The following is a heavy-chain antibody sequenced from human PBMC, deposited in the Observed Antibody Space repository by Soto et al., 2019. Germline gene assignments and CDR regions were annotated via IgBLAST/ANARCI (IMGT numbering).Heavy chain of an antibody. Sequence: SETLSLTCTVSGGSISSYYWSWIRQPPGKGLEWIGYIYYSGSTNYNPSLKSRVTISVDTSKNQFSLKLSSVTAADTAVYYCARETTSLLMDYYYYGMDVWGQGTTVTVSS. V-gene: IGHV4-59*01. CDR1: GGSISSYY. D-gene: IGHD4-4*01. J-gene: IGHJ6*02. CDR2: IYYSGST. CDR3: ARETTSLLMDYYYYGMDV.